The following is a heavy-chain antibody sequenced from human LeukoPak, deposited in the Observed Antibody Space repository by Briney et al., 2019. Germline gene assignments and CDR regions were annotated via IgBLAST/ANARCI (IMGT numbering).Heavy chain of an antibody. Sequence: ASVKVSCKASGYTFTDYPMHWVRQAPGQRLEWMGWINVGNGNTKYSQEFQGRVTITRDTSASTAYMELSSLRSEDMAVYYCARSLAVAPHAYYFDYWGQGTLVTVSS. V-gene: IGHV1-3*03. CDR2: INVGNGNT. CDR1: GYTFTDYP. J-gene: IGHJ4*02. D-gene: IGHD6-19*01. CDR3: ARSLAVAPHAYYFDY.